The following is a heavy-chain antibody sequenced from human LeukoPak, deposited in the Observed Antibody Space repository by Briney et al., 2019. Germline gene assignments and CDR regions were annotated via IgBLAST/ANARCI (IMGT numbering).Heavy chain of an antibody. CDR1: GFTFSSYA. Sequence: GGSLRLSCAASGFTFSSYAMSWVRQAPGKGLEWVSAISGSGGSTYYADSVKGRFTISRDNAKNSLYLQMNSLRAEDTAVYYCARFSGWYFGSPVGIAKTADYWGQGTLVTVSS. CDR2: ISGSGGST. D-gene: IGHD6-19*01. J-gene: IGHJ4*02. CDR3: ARFSGWYFGSPVGIAKTADY. V-gene: IGHV3-23*01.